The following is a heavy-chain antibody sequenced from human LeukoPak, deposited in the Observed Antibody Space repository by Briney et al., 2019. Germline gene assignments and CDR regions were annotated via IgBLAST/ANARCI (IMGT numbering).Heavy chain of an antibody. J-gene: IGHJ4*02. V-gene: IGHV3-48*04. CDR3: ARGPLGAVATIRGGGFDY. Sequence: QPGGSLRLSCAASGSTFSSYSMNWVRQAPGKGLEWVSYISSSSSTIYYADSVKGRFTISRDNAKNSLYLQMNSLRAEDTAVYYCARGPLGAVATIRGGGFDYWGQGTLVTVSS. D-gene: IGHD5-12*01. CDR2: ISSSSSTI. CDR1: GSTFSSYS.